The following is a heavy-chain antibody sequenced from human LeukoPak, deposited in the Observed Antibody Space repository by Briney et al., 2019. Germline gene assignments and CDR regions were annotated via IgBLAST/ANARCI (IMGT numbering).Heavy chain of an antibody. CDR2: FDPEDGET. CDR1: GYTLTELS. V-gene: IGHV1-24*01. CDR3: ATQAGRYCSGGSCSKLNYYYYYGMDV. Sequence: ASVKVSCKVSGYTLTELSMHWVRQAPGKGLEWMGGFDPEDGETIYAQKFQGRVTMTEDTSTDTAYMELSSLRSEDTAVYYCATQAGRYCSGGSCSKLNYYYYYGMDVWGKGTTVTASS. J-gene: IGHJ6*04. D-gene: IGHD2-15*01.